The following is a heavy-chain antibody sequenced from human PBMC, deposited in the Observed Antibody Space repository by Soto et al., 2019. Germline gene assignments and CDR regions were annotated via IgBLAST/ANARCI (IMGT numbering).Heavy chain of an antibody. Sequence: GGSLRLSCAASEFTFSNYAMSWVRQAPGKGLEWVSAISYGGGTTYYADSVKGRFTISRDNSKNTLYLQMNSLRAEDTAVYYCARAPYYYDSSGYFDYWGQGTLVTVSS. CDR1: EFTFSNYA. CDR3: ARAPYYYDSSGYFDY. D-gene: IGHD3-22*01. V-gene: IGHV3-23*01. J-gene: IGHJ4*02. CDR2: ISYGGGTT.